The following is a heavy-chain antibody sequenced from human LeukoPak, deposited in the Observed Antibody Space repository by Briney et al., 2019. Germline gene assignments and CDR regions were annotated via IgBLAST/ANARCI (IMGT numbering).Heavy chain of an antibody. J-gene: IGHJ4*02. V-gene: IGHV4-61*08. CDR3: ARGLYNYGPLFDY. D-gene: IGHD5-24*01. CDR1: GGSVSSGDYY. Sequence: SETLSLTCTVSGGSVSSGDYYWSWIRQPPGKGLEWIGYVYYSGSTNYNPSLKSRVILLVDTSKNQFSLKLSSVTAADTAVYYCARGLYNYGPLFDYWGQGTLVTVSS. CDR2: VYYSGST.